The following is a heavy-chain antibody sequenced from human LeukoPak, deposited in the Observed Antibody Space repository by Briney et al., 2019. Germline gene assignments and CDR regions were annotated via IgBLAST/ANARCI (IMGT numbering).Heavy chain of an antibody. CDR3: ARFGFEYDVGSGIHFYYMDV. J-gene: IGHJ6*03. Sequence: PSETLSLTCAIYGGSFSGYYWSWIRQSPGKGLEWIGEINHSGNTKSNPSLKNRLTMSVDTSKKHISLNLTSVTAADTAVYYCARFGFEYDVGSGIHFYYMDVWGTGTTVTVSS. CDR1: GGSFSGYY. V-gene: IGHV4-34*01. CDR2: INHSGNT. D-gene: IGHD3-10*01.